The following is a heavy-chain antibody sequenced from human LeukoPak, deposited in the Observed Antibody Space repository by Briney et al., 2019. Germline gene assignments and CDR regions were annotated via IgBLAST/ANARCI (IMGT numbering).Heavy chain of an antibody. V-gene: IGHV4-34*01. CDR1: GGSFSGCY. J-gene: IGHJ5*02. CDR3: ARGGLRFLEWLLPKNWFDP. CDR2: INHSGST. D-gene: IGHD3-3*01. Sequence: SETLSLTCAVYGGSFSGCYWSWIRQPPGKGLEWIGEINHSGSTNYNPSLKSRVTISVNTSKNQFSLKLSSVTAADTAVYYCARGGLRFLEWLLPKNWFDPWGQGTLVTVSS.